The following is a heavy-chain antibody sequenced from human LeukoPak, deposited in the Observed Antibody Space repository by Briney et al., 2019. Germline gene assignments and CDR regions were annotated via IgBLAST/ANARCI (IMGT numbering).Heavy chain of an antibody. CDR3: AKDRILARSRYFDY. CDR1: GFTFSSYG. Sequence: GGSLRLSCAASGFTFSSYGMHWVRQAPGKGLEWVAFIRYDGSNKYYADSVKGRFTISIDNSKNTLYLQMNSLVAEGTAVYYCAKDRILARSRYFDYWGQGTLVTVSS. J-gene: IGHJ4*02. V-gene: IGHV3-30*02. D-gene: IGHD1-1*01. CDR2: IRYDGSNK.